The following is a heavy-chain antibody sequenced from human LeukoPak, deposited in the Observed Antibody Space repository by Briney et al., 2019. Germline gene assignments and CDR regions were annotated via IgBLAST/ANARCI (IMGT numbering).Heavy chain of an antibody. V-gene: IGHV1-2*02. CDR1: GYTFTAYY. CDR3: ARARVPIAVAGLYYFDY. J-gene: IGHJ4*02. D-gene: IGHD6-19*01. Sequence: ASVKVSCTASGYTFTAYYIHWLRQAPGQGPEWMGWIKPDSGSSHYAQKFQGRVTMTRDTPSNSAYMDLTRLKSDDTALYYCARARVPIAVAGLYYFDYWGQGALVTVSS. CDR2: IKPDSGSS.